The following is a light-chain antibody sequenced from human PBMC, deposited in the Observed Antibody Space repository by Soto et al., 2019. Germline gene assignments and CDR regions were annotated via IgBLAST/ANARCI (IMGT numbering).Light chain of an antibody. CDR2: CAS. V-gene: IGKV1-6*01. CDR3: LQDINYPWT. CDR1: QGIGTA. J-gene: IGKJ1*01. Sequence: AIKMTQSPSSPSASVGDSVTLSCRASQGIGTALGWYQQKPGKPPKVLXXCASNLQSGVPPRFSGSGSGTDFTLAISSLQPEDSATYYCLQDINYPWTFGQGTKVDIK.